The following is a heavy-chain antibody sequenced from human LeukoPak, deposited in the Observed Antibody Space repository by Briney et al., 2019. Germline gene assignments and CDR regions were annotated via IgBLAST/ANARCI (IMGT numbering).Heavy chain of an antibody. D-gene: IGHD1-20*01. CDR3: ARNKWKAFDY. Sequence: GGSLRLSCAASGFTFSNYWMSWVRQVTGKGLEWVVNIKEDGSQNYSVDSVKGRFTISRDNAKNSLYLQMNSLRAEDTAVYYCARNKWKAFDYWGQGTLVTVSS. CDR2: IKEDGSQN. CDR1: GFTFSNYW. J-gene: IGHJ4*02. V-gene: IGHV3-7*04.